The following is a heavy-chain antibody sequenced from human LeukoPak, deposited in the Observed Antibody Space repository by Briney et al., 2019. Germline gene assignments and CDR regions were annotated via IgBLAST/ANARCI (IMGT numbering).Heavy chain of an antibody. Sequence: GASVRVSCKASGYTFTGYYIHWVRQAPGQGLEWMGWINPNSGGTNYAQKFQGRVTMTRDTSISTAYMELSRLRSDDTAVYYCARTIPVTVIYYFDYWGQGTLVTVSS. J-gene: IGHJ4*02. CDR3: ARTIPVTVIYYFDY. CDR2: INPNSGGT. CDR1: GYTFTGYY. D-gene: IGHD2-2*02. V-gene: IGHV1-2*02.